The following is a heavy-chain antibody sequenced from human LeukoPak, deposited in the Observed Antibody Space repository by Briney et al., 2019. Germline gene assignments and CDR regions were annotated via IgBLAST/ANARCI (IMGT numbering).Heavy chain of an antibody. CDR1: GGSISSSSYY. V-gene: IGHV4-39*07. CDR3: ARSSVPYYYYNYYMDV. J-gene: IGHJ6*03. Sequence: SETLSLTCTVSGGSISSSSYYWGWIRQPPGKGLEWIGSIYYSGSTNYNPSLKGRVTISVDTSKNQFSLKLSSVTAADTAVYYCARSSVPYYYYNYYMDVWGKGTTVTVSS. CDR2: IYYSGST. D-gene: IGHD3-22*01.